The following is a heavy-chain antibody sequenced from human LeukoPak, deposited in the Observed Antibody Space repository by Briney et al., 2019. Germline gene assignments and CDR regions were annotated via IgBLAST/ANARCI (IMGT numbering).Heavy chain of an antibody. CDR1: GFTFSSYA. J-gene: IGHJ4*02. V-gene: IGHV3-30-3*01. D-gene: IGHD3-10*01. Sequence: GGSLRLSCAASGFTFSSYAMHWVRQAPGKGLEWVAVISYDGSNKYYADSVKGRFTISRDNSKNTLYLQMNSLRAEDTAVYYCAREPYGSGSYFQTPLDYWGQGTLVTVSS. CDR2: ISYDGSNK. CDR3: AREPYGSGSYFQTPLDY.